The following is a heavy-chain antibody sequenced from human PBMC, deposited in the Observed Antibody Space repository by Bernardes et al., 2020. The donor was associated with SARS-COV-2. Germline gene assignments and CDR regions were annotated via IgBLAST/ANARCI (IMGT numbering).Heavy chain of an antibody. CDR3: ARGFRDSRSSLMDV. CDR2: VFTSGSL. Sequence: SETLSLTCTVSGDSISGDNSYWSWIRQPAGKGLEWIGRVFTSGSLDYNSSLKSRVTLSVDTSINQFSLRMTSVTAADTAVYYCARGFRDSRSSLMDVWGQGTMVTVSS. V-gene: IGHV4-61*02. D-gene: IGHD3-22*01. CDR1: GDSISGDNSY. J-gene: IGHJ6*02.